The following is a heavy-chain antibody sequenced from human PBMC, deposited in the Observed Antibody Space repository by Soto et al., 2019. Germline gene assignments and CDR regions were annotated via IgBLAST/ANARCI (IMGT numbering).Heavy chain of an antibody. D-gene: IGHD6-6*01. Sequence: QVQLVESGGGVVQPGRSLRLSCAASGFTFSSYAMHWVRQAPGKGLEWVAVISYDGSNKYYADSVKGRFTISRDNSKNTLYLQMNSLRAEDTAVYYCARDRPRNAFDIWGQGTMVTVSS. J-gene: IGHJ3*02. CDR3: ARDRPRNAFDI. CDR1: GFTFSSYA. CDR2: ISYDGSNK. V-gene: IGHV3-30-3*01.